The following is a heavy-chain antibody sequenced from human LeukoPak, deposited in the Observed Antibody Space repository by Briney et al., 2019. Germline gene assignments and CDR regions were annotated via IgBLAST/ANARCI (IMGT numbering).Heavy chain of an antibody. CDR1: RGTFSSYA. Sequence: ASVKVSCKASRGTFSSYAISWVRQPPGQGLEWMGGIIPIFGTANYAQKFQGRVTITTDESTRTAYMELSSLRSEDTAVYYCARVRGDAFDIWGQGTMVTVSS. CDR2: IIPIFGTA. V-gene: IGHV1-69*05. D-gene: IGHD3-10*01. CDR3: ARVRGDAFDI. J-gene: IGHJ3*02.